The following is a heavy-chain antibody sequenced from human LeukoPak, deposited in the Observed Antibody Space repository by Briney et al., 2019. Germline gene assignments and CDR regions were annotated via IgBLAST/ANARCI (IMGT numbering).Heavy chain of an antibody. CDR3: ARTYCGGDCYLYYFDY. D-gene: IGHD2-21*02. CDR1: GGSISSSNW. CDR2: IYHSGST. V-gene: IGHV4-4*02. J-gene: IGHJ4*02. Sequence: SETLSLTCAVSGGSISSSNWWSWVRQPPGKGLEWLGEIYHSGSTNYNPSLKSRVTISVDKSKNQFSLKLSSVTAADTAVYYCARTYCGGDCYLYYFDYWGQGTLVTVSS.